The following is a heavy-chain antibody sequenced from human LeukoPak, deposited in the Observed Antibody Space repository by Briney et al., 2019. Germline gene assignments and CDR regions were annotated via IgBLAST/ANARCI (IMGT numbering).Heavy chain of an antibody. CDR1: GFTFSDYY. J-gene: IGHJ1*01. Sequence: GGSLRLSCAASGFTFSDYYMSWIRQAPGKGLEWVSYISSRGTIIYYADSVKGRFTIFRDNADNSLYLQMNSLRAEDTAVYYCATTAVITDQYFQHWGQGTLVTVSS. CDR3: ATTAVITDQYFQH. V-gene: IGHV3-11*01. CDR2: ISSRGTII. D-gene: IGHD6-25*01.